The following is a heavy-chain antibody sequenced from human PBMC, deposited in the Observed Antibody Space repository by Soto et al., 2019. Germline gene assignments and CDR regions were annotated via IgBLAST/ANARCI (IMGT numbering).Heavy chain of an antibody. CDR2: IRNQTYSGAT. J-gene: IGHJ4*02. CDR3: TRAESPNIAYFFDY. V-gene: IGHV3-49*04. CDR1: GFTFGNYA. Sequence: GGSLRLSCTASGFTFGNYAINWVRQAPGKGLEWVGLIRNQTYSGATEYAATMKGRFTISRDDTKNIAYLQMNSLKTEDSAGYYCTRAESPNIAYFFDYWGQGTLVTVSS.